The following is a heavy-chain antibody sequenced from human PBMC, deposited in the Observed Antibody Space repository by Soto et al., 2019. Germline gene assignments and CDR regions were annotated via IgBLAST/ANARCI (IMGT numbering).Heavy chain of an antibody. Sequence: GGSLRLSCAASGFTFSSYSMNWVRQAPGKGLEWVSSISSSSSYIYYADSVKGRFTISRDNAKNSLYLQMNSLRAEDTAVYYCAVSPPLFEAFDIWGQGTMVTVSS. J-gene: IGHJ3*02. CDR2: ISSSSSYI. CDR3: AVSPPLFEAFDI. CDR1: GFTFSSYS. V-gene: IGHV3-21*01.